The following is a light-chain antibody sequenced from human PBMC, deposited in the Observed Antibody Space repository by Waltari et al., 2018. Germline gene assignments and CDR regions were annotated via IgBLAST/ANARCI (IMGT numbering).Light chain of an antibody. CDR1: QSVSSY. CDR2: DAS. V-gene: IGKV3-11*01. J-gene: IGKJ1*01. CDR3: QQRSNWWT. Sequence: EIVLTQSPAILSLSPGERATLSCRASQSVSSYLAWYQQKPGQAPRLLIYDASNRATGIPARFSGSGSGTDFTLTISSLEPEDFAVYYCQQRSNWWTFGQGTKVEIK.